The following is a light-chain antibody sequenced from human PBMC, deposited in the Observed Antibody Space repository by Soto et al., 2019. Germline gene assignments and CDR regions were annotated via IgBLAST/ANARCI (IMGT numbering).Light chain of an antibody. J-gene: IGKJ2*01. Sequence: DIVMTQTPLSSPVTLGQPASISCRSSQSLVHSNGNTYLSWFQRRPSHPPRLLIYEISNRFSGVPDRFSGSVAGTDFTLSISSVEAEDVGIYYCMQATQFPYTFGQGTRLEIK. CDR2: EIS. CDR3: MQATQFPYT. V-gene: IGKV2-24*01. CDR1: QSLVHSNGNTY.